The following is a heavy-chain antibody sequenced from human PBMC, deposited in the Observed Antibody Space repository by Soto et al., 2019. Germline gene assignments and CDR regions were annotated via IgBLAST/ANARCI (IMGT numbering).Heavy chain of an antibody. Sequence: LSLTCTVSGGPISPYYWSWIRQPAGKGLEWIGRIYSSGSTNYNSPLKSRVSMSLDTARNQISLKVKSVTAADTAVYYCAREGGYFDSSGSGVYHYYGVDVWGRGTTVTVSS. D-gene: IGHD3-22*01. J-gene: IGHJ6*02. V-gene: IGHV4-4*07. CDR2: IYSSGST. CDR3: AREGGYFDSSGSGVYHYYGVDV. CDR1: GGPISPYY.